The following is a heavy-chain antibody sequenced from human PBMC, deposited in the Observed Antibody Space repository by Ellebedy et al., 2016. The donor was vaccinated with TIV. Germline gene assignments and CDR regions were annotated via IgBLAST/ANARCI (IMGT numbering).Heavy chain of an antibody. J-gene: IGHJ3*01. CDR1: GFTFSSYW. V-gene: IGHV3-7*01. D-gene: IGHD4-17*01. Sequence: LSLTCAAPGFTFSSYWMSWVRQAPGKGLEWVANINQDGSEKYYVDSVKGRFTISRDNAKNSLYLQMNGLGADDTAVYYCVTDGSYGDYRSPTHAFEFWGQGTMVTVSS. CDR2: INQDGSEK. CDR3: VTDGSYGDYRSPTHAFEF.